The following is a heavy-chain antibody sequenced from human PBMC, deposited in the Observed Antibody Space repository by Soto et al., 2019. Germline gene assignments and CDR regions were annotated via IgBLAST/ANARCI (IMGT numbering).Heavy chain of an antibody. Sequence: ASVKVSCKASGYTFTGYYMHWVRQAPGQGLEWMGWINPNSGGTNYAQKFQGWVTMTRDTSISTAYMELSRLRSDDTAVYYCARDHSSGWYSPEFDYWGQGTLVTVSS. CDR1: GYTFTGYY. J-gene: IGHJ4*02. CDR3: ARDHSSGWYSPEFDY. V-gene: IGHV1-2*04. CDR2: INPNSGGT. D-gene: IGHD6-19*01.